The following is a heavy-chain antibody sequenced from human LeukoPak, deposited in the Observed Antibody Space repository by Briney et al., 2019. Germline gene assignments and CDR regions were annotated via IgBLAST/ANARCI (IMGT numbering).Heavy chain of an antibody. CDR3: ARGHGSGSPYNWFDP. D-gene: IGHD3-10*01. Sequence: ASVKVSCKASGYTFTSYGISWVRQAPGQGLEWMGWISAYNGNTNYAQKLQGRVTMTTDTSTSTAYMELRSLRSEDTAVYYCARGHGSGSPYNWFDPWGQGTLVTVSS. CDR2: ISAYNGNT. V-gene: IGHV1-18*01. J-gene: IGHJ5*02. CDR1: GYTFTSYG.